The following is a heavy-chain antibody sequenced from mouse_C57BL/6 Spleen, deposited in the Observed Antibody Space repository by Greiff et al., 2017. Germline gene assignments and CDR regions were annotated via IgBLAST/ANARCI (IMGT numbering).Heavy chain of an antibody. CDR1: GYSFTGYY. J-gene: IGHJ3*01. CDR3: ASGDWFAY. V-gene: IGHV1-42*01. Sequence: VQLQQSGPELVKPGASVKISCKASGYSFTGYYMNWVKQSPEKSLEWIGEINPSTGGTTYNQKFKAKATLTVDKSSSTAYMQLKSLTSEDSAVYYCASGDWFAYWGQGTRVTVSA. CDR2: INPSTGGT.